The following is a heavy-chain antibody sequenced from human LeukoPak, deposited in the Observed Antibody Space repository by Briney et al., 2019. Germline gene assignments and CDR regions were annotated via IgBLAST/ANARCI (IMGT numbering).Heavy chain of an antibody. J-gene: IGHJ6*04. CDR3: VVPAATSLSGV. CDR2: ISSSSTTK. D-gene: IGHD2-2*01. V-gene: IGHV3-48*01. CDR1: GFTFSAYD. Sequence: GGSLRLSCAASGFTFSAYDMNWVRQAPGKGLKWLSYISSSSTTKYHADSVKGRFTISRDNSKNTLYLQMNSLRAEDTAVYYVVVPAATSLSGVWGKGTTVTVSS.